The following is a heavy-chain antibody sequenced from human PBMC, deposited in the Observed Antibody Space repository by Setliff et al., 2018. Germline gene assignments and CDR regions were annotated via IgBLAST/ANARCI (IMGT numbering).Heavy chain of an antibody. J-gene: IGHJ6*03. CDR2: IIPMFGT. CDR3: AGGQPLVRKYYYYMDV. CDR1: GGTFSSYV. V-gene: IGHV1-69*13. D-gene: IGHD3-10*01. Sequence: ASVKVFCKASGGTFSSYVISWVREAPGQGLEWMGGIIPMFGTNYAQKFQGRVTITADESTSTAYMELSSLGSEDTAVYYCAGGQPLVRKYYYYMDVWGKGTTVTVSS.